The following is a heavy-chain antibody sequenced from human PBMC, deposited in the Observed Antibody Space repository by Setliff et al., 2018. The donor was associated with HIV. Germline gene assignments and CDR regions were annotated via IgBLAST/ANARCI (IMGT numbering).Heavy chain of an antibody. J-gene: IGHJ4*02. V-gene: IGHV3-15*01. CDR2: VKSKINGGTT. D-gene: IGHD3-16*02. CDR1: GFSFASHS. Sequence: PGGSLRLSCAASGFSFASHSMNWVRQAPGKGLEWVGRVKSKINGGTTDHAAPLKGRFTISRDDSKNTLYLQMNSLKTEDTAVYYCAYYRDSTVHQDYWGQGTLVTVSS. CDR3: AYYRDSTVHQDY.